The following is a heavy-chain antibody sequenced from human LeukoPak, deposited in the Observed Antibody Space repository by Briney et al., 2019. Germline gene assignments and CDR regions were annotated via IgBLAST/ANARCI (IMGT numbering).Heavy chain of an antibody. CDR3: ARDYYYYDSSGYYY. Sequence: GGSLRPSCAASGFTFSDYYMSWIRQAPGKGLEWVSYISSSGSTTYYADSVKGRFTISRDNAKNSLYLQMNSLRAEDTAVYYCARDYYYYDSSGYYYWGQGTLVTVSS. CDR2: ISSSGSTT. CDR1: GFTFSDYY. D-gene: IGHD3-22*01. J-gene: IGHJ4*02. V-gene: IGHV3-11*01.